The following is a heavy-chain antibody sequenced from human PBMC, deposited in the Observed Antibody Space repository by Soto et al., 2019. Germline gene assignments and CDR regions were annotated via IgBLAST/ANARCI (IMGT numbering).Heavy chain of an antibody. D-gene: IGHD6-13*01. Sequence: ASVKVSCKASGYTFTGYYMHCVRQAPGQGLEWMGWINPNSGGTNYAQKFQGRVTMTRDTSISTAYMELSRLRSDDTAVYYCARLSTRAPYSSSRDYWGQGTLVTVSS. V-gene: IGHV1-2*02. CDR2: INPNSGGT. CDR3: ARLSTRAPYSSSRDY. CDR1: GYTFTGYY. J-gene: IGHJ4*02.